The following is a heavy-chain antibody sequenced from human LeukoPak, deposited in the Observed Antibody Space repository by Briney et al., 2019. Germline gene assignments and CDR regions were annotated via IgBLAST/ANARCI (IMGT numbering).Heavy chain of an antibody. CDR3: SRSRRVQCRGVCYSFDY. CDR2: IRSKVYGGTT. D-gene: IGHD2-21*02. J-gene: IGHJ4*02. CDR1: GFTFGDYG. V-gene: IGHV3-49*03. Sequence: GGSLRLSCTVSGFTFGDYGMSWFRQAPGKGLEWVGFIRSKVYGGTTEYAASVKGRFTIARDDSESTACMQMNSLKTEDPAMYYCSRSRRVQCRGVCYSFDYWGQGTLVTVTS.